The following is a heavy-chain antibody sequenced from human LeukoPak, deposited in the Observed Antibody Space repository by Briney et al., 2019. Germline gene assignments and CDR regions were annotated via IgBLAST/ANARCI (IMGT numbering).Heavy chain of an antibody. CDR3: ARRAGAYSHPYDY. CDR1: GPTFSSYS. J-gene: IGHJ4*02. D-gene: IGHD4/OR15-4a*01. V-gene: IGHV3-53*01. Sequence: GGSLRLSCAASGPTFSSYSMNWVRQAPGKGLEWVSFIYSDNTHYSDSVKGRFTISGDNSKNTLYLQMNSLRAEDTAVYYCARRAGAYSHPYDYWGQGTLVTVSS. CDR2: IYSDNT.